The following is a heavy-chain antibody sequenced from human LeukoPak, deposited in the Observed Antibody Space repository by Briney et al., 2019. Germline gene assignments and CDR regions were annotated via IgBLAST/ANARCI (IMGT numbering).Heavy chain of an antibody. CDR1: GYTFTSYY. V-gene: IGHV1-46*01. J-gene: IGHJ4*02. Sequence: ASVKVSCKASGYTFTSYYMHWVRQAPGQGLEWMGIINPSGGSTSYAQKFQGRVTMTRDTSTSTVYMELSSLRSDDTAVYYCARWDGSGSYYKGDFDYWGQGTLVTVSS. CDR2: INPSGGST. D-gene: IGHD3-10*01. CDR3: ARWDGSGSYYKGDFDY.